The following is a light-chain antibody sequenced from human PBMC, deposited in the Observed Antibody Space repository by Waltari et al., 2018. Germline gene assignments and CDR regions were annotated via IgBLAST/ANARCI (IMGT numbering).Light chain of an antibody. CDR1: QDISNY. J-gene: IGKJ3*01. V-gene: IGKV1-33*01. Sequence: DIQMTQSPSSLSASVGDRVTITCQASQDISNYLNWYQQKPGKAPKLLIYDASNLETGVPSRFSGSGSGTDFTFTIRSLQPEDIATYYCQQYDNPFTFGPGTKVDIK. CDR2: DAS. CDR3: QQYDNPFT.